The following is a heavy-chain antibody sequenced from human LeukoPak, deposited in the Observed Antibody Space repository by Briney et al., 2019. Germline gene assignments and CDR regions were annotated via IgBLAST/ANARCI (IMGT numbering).Heavy chain of an antibody. Sequence: GESLRLSCAASGFTFSNYWMTCVRQPPGKRLEWVANIKQDGSQKYYVDSVKGRFTISRDNAKISSYLQMNSLRAEDTAVYYCARIGYSSSSLDYWGRGTLVTVSS. CDR2: IKQDGSQK. D-gene: IGHD6-6*01. V-gene: IGHV3-7*01. CDR1: GFTFSNYW. CDR3: ARIGYSSSSLDY. J-gene: IGHJ4*02.